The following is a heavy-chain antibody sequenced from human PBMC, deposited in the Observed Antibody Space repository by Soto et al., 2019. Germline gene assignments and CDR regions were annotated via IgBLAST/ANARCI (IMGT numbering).Heavy chain of an antibody. CDR2: INGDGSTT. CDR1: GFTFSSYW. V-gene: IGHV3-74*01. Sequence: GGSLRLSCAASGFTFSSYWMHWVRQAPGKGLVWVSRINGDGSTTTYADSVKGRFIISRDNAKNMLYLQMNSLTAEDTAVYYCARPRYDGSGTPFDHWGQGTLVTVSS. J-gene: IGHJ4*02. CDR3: ARPRYDGSGTPFDH. D-gene: IGHD3-22*01.